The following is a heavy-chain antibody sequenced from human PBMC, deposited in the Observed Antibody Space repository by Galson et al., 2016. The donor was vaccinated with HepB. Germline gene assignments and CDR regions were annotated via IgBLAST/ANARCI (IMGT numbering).Heavy chain of an antibody. D-gene: IGHD6-19*01. CDR2: MFYHGIT. CDR1: GDSISRNNYF. Sequence: SETLSLTCTVSGDSISRNNYFWVWIRQPPGKGLEWLGTMFYHGITQYNPSLHGRATISLDTSTSQFSLKLSSVTVADTAVYYCARRVPVAGLSGWGYNMDVWGQGTTVTVSS. V-gene: IGHV4-39*01. J-gene: IGHJ6*02. CDR3: ARRVPVAGLSGWGYNMDV.